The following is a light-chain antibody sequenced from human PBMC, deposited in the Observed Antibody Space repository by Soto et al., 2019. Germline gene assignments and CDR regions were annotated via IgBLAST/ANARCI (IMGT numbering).Light chain of an antibody. Sequence: DIQMTQSPSALSASVGDTVTITCRASESISGWLAWYQHKPGKAPKLLIFDASTLNSGVPSRFSGSGSGTTFTLAIRSLQADDFASYYCLQYNGYYRTFGQGTKVDIK. V-gene: IGKV1-5*01. CDR3: LQYNGYYRT. CDR2: DAS. CDR1: ESISGW. J-gene: IGKJ1*01.